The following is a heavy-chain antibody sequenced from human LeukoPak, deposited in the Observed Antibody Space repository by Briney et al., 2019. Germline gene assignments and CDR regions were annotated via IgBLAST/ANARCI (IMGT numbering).Heavy chain of an antibody. V-gene: IGHV6-1*01. Sequence: SQTLSLTCAISGDSVSSNSATWNWIRQSPSSGLEWLGRTYYRSKWYNNYAVSVKSRITINPDTSKNQFSLQLNSVTPEDTAMYYCATGDLAFDIWGQGTMVTVSS. CDR3: ATGDLAFDI. CDR1: GDSVSSNSAT. CDR2: TYYRSKWYN. J-gene: IGHJ3*02.